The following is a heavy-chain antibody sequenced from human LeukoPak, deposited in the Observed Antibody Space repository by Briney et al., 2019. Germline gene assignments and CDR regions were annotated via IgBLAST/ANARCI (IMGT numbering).Heavy chain of an antibody. J-gene: IGHJ3*01. V-gene: IGHV4-59*01. CDR1: GGSISSYY. D-gene: IGHD6-13*01. CDR2: IYYSGST. CDR3: ARGPCIAAAE. Sequence: SETLSLTCTVFGGSISSYYWSWIRQPPGKGLEWIGYIYYSGSTNYNPSLKSRVTISVDTSKNQFSLKLSSVTAADTAVYYCARGPCIAAAEWGQGTMATVSS.